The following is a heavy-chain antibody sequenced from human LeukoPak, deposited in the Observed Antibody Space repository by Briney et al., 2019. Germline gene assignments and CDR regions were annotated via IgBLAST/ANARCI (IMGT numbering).Heavy chain of an antibody. CDR1: GGSFSDYY. V-gene: IGHV4-34*01. J-gene: IGHJ6*02. Sequence: SETLSLTCAIYGGSFSDYYWSWIRQPPGKGLEWIGEINHSGSTNYNPSLKSRVTISVDTSKNQFSLKLSSVTAADTAVYYCARGTEYYDILTGPMGYYYYGMDVWGQGTTVTVSS. D-gene: IGHD3-9*01. CDR2: INHSGST. CDR3: ARGTEYYDILTGPMGYYYYGMDV.